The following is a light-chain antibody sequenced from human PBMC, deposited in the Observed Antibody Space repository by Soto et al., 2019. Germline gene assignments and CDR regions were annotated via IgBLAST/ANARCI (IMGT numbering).Light chain of an antibody. J-gene: IGKJ3*01. V-gene: IGKV3-20*01. CDR2: GVS. Sequence: QNQATLSLSPGDRATLSCRASQSVSSNYLAWYQQKPGQAPRLLIYGVSSRATGIPDRFSGSGSGTDFTLTIIRLEPEDFAVYNSEVYGISGVTFGP. CDR3: EVYGISGVT. CDR1: QSVSSNY.